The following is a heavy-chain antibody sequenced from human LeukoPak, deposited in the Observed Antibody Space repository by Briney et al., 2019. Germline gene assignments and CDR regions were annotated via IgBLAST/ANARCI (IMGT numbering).Heavy chain of an antibody. CDR1: GGTFSSYA. D-gene: IGHD3-22*01. J-gene: IGHJ4*02. CDR2: IIPIFGTA. CDR3: ARQPTYYYDSSGYSFDY. V-gene: IGHV1-69*15. Sequence: GASVKVSCKASGGTFSSYAISWVRQAPGQGLEWMGRIIPIFGTANYAQKFQGRVTITADESTSTAYMELSSLRSEDTAVYYCARQPTYYYDSSGYSFDYWGQGTLVTVSS.